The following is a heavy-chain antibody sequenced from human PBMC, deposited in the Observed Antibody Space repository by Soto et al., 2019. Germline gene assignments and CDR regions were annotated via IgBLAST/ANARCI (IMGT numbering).Heavy chain of an antibody. CDR1: GVSVGSGVYY. CDR3: ASHYFDSSGYTAVFDS. D-gene: IGHD3-22*01. Sequence: PSGSLSLTCAVSGVSVGSGVYYWSWIRQPPGKGLEWIGYIYSGVSTKYNPSLKSRVIISVDTSKNQVSLKLTSVTAADTAVFYCASHYFDSSGYTAVFDSWGQGTLVTLPS. V-gene: IGHV4-61*08. J-gene: IGHJ4*01. CDR2: IYSGVST.